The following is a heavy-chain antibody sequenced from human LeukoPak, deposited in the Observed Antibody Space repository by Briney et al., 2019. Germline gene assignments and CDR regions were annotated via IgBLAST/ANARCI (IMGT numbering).Heavy chain of an antibody. D-gene: IGHD3-10*01. V-gene: IGHV4-34*01. J-gene: IGHJ4*02. Sequence: TPSETLSLTCAVYGGSFSGYYWSWIRQPPGKGLEWIGSIYYSGSTYYNPSLKSRVTISVDRSKNQFSLKLSSVTAADTAVYYCARRSGVLRSYYDYWGQGILVTVSS. CDR1: GGSFSGYY. CDR2: IYYSGST. CDR3: ARRSGVLRSYYDY.